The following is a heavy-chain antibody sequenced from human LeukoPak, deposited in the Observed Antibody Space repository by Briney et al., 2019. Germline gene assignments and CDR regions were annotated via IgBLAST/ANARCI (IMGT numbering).Heavy chain of an antibody. CDR1: GFTFDDYA. J-gene: IGHJ3*02. Sequence: GRSLRLSCAASGFTFDDYAMHWVRQVPGKGLEWVSGISWNSGSIGYADSVKGRFTISRDDAKNSLYLQMNSLRAEDTALYYSAKDIGPKHGTVYRAFDIWGQGTMVTVSS. CDR2: ISWNSGSI. CDR3: AKDIGPKHGTVYRAFDI. D-gene: IGHD1-1*01. V-gene: IGHV3-9*01.